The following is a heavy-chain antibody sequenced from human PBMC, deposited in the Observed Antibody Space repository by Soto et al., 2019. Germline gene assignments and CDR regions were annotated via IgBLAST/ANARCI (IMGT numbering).Heavy chain of an antibody. J-gene: IGHJ6*02. V-gene: IGHV3-21*01. Sequence: HWCSQRTTGAEARGIDSGYSRNCVRKTKGKGLEWVSSISSSSSYIYYADSVKGRFTISRDNAKNSLYLQMNSLRAEDTAVYYCLRDVLRFLSAHGMDVSCQGTIVSVSS. D-gene: IGHD3-3*01. CDR2: ISSSSSYI. CDR1: RGIDSGYS. CDR3: LRDVLRFLSAHGMDV.